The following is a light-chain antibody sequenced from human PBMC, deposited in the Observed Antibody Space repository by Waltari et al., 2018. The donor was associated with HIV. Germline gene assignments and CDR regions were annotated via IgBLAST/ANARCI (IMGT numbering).Light chain of an antibody. J-gene: IGLJ2*01. Sequence: ALSQPASVSGSPGQSLTISCLGTTCDKFVSWYLVHPGKAPKLIIFEATGRPSGVSNRFTASKSGTTASLTISGLHTDDEGLYFCASHAAENTVVFAGGTEVTVL. V-gene: IGLV2-14*01. CDR2: EAT. CDR1: TCDKF. CDR3: ASHAAENTVV.